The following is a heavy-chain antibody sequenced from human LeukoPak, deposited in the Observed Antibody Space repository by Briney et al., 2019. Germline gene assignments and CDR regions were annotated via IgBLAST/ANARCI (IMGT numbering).Heavy chain of an antibody. CDR3: ARDMEEQWPSDAFDI. J-gene: IGHJ3*02. V-gene: IGHV3-21*01. CDR2: ISSSSSYI. D-gene: IGHD6-19*01. Sequence: GGSLRLSCAASGSTFSSYSMNWVRQAPGKGLEWVSSISSSSSYIYYADSVKGRFTISRDNAKNSLYLQMNSLRAEDTAVYYCARDMEEQWPSDAFDIWGQGTMVTVSS. CDR1: GSTFSSYS.